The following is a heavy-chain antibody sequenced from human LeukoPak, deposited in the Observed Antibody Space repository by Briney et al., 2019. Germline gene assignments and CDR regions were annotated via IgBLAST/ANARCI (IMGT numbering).Heavy chain of an antibody. Sequence: PSETLSLTCTVSGGSITNYYWSWIRQPAGKGLEWIGRIYTSGSTNYNPSLKSRVTMSVDTSKNQFSLKLSSVTAADTAVYYCARDGGWFGELPYYYYMDVWGKGTTVTVSS. J-gene: IGHJ6*03. V-gene: IGHV4-4*07. D-gene: IGHD3-10*01. CDR1: GGSITNYY. CDR2: IYTSGST. CDR3: ARDGGWFGELPYYYYMDV.